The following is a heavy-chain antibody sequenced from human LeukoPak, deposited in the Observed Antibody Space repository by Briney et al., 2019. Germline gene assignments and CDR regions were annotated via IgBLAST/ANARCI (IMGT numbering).Heavy chain of an antibody. Sequence: SETLSLTCAVYGGPFRGFFWSWIRQAPGKGLEWIGEISHSGSSNYNPSLKSRITISVDTSKNQFSLKLSSVTAADTAVYYCARVRDYGKYYFDYWGQGTLVTVSS. CDR1: GGPFRGFF. CDR3: ARVRDYGKYYFDY. D-gene: IGHD4-17*01. V-gene: IGHV4-34*10. J-gene: IGHJ4*02. CDR2: ISHSGSS.